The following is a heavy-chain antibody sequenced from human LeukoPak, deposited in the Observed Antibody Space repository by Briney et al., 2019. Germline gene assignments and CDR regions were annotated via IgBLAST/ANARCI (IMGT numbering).Heavy chain of an antibody. CDR1: GYSFASYW. J-gene: IGHJ4*02. CDR3: ARGGPRYSYSPFGY. CDR2: IYPDDSET. V-gene: IGHV5-51*01. D-gene: IGHD5-18*01. Sequence: GESLKISCKGSGYSFASYWIGWVRQMPGKGLEWMGIIYPDDSETKYSPSFQGQVTISADKSINTAYLQWSSLKASDTAIYYCARGGPRYSYSPFGYWGQGTLVTVSS.